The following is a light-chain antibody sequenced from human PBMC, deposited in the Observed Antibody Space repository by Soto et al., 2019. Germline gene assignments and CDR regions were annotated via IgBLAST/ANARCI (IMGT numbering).Light chain of an antibody. CDR2: DAS. J-gene: IGKJ2*01. V-gene: IGKV1-33*01. Sequence: DIQMPQSPSSLSASVGDRVTITCQASQDISNYLNWYQQKPGKAPKLLIYDASNVETGVPSRFSGSVSGTNVTFSISTLQPEDRAAYDGQPYDNLPYTVGQDPKL. CDR3: QPYDNLPYT. CDR1: QDISNY.